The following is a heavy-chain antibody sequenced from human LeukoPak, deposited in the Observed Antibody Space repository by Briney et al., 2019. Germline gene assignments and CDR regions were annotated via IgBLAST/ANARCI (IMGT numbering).Heavy chain of an antibody. J-gene: IGHJ4*02. CDR2: IYYSGST. CDR1: GGSISSYY. D-gene: IGHD6-19*01. Sequence: PSETLSLTCTVSGGSISSYYWSWIRQPPGKGLEWIGYIYYSGSTNYNPSLKSRVTISVDTSKNQLSLKLSSVTAADTAVYYCAREYSSGWLDYWGQGTLVTVSS. CDR3: AREYSSGWLDY. V-gene: IGHV4-59*01.